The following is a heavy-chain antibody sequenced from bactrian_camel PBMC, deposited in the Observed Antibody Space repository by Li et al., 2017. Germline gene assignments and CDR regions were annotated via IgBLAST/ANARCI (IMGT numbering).Heavy chain of an antibody. D-gene: IGHD4*01. CDR1: GFTFRSYA. V-gene: IGHV3S31*01. CDR3: AKPHYYNDYVPRFYEYKS. J-gene: IGHJ6*01. CDR2: IESDGDST. Sequence: DVQLVESGGGLVQPGGSLRLSCAASGFTFRSYAMSWVRQAPGKGLEWVTTIESDGDSTYYTDSVKGRFTISRDNAKNTLYLQLNSLKTEDTAMYYCAKPHYYNDYVPRFYEYKSWGQGTQVTVS.